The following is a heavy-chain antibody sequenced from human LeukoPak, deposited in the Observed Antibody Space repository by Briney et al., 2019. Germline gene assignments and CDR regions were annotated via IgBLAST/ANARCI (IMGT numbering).Heavy chain of an antibody. CDR3: ARDGGGNCSSTSCYGDRAFDI. J-gene: IGHJ3*02. D-gene: IGHD2-2*01. V-gene: IGHV1-2*04. CDR1: GYTFTGYY. Sequence: ASVKVSCKASGYTFTGYYMHWVRQAPGQGLEWMGWINPNSGGTNYAQKFQGWVTMTRDTSISTAYMELSRLRSDDTAVYYCARDGGGNCSSTSCYGDRAFDIWGQGTMVTVSS. CDR2: INPNSGGT.